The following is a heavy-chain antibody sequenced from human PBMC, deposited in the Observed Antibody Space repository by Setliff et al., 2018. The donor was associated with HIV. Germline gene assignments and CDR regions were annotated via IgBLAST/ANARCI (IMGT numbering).Heavy chain of an antibody. V-gene: IGHV4-4*07. J-gene: IGHJ6*02. CDR1: GDSMSGYY. CDR2: IYSSGST. Sequence: SETLSLTCTVSGDSMSGYYWSWIRQPAGKGLEWIGRIYSSGSTNYNPSLKSRLTMSVDTSKNQFSLKLRFVTASDTAVYYCARYDIREHYYGMDVWGQGTTVTVSS. D-gene: IGHD3-22*01. CDR3: ARYDIREHYYGMDV.